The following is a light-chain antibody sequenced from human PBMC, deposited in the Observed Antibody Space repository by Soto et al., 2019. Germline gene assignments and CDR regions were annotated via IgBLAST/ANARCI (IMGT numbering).Light chain of an antibody. CDR3: QQYDSYSWT. CDR1: QSISSR. V-gene: IGKV1-5*03. CDR2: KAS. Sequence: DIPMTQSPSTLSASVGDRVTITCRASQSISSRLAWYQQKPGKVPKLLIYKASSLESGVPSRFSGSGSGTEFPLTISSLQPDDFATYYCQQYDSYSWTFGQGTKVEI. J-gene: IGKJ1*01.